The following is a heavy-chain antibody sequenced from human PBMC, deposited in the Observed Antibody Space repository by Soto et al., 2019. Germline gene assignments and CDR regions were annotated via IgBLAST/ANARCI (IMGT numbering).Heavy chain of an antibody. J-gene: IGHJ4*02. CDR1: GYSFVING. CDR3: ARHWGTCPALDY. D-gene: IGHD3-16*01. Sequence: ASVKVSCKASGYSFVINGLHWLRQAPGQTFEWMGWINAGNGKTTYSEKFQDRINLTRDTSASTAYMDLGSLTPEDTAVYFCARHWGTCPALDYWGQGTPVTVS. V-gene: IGHV1-3*01. CDR2: INAGNGKT.